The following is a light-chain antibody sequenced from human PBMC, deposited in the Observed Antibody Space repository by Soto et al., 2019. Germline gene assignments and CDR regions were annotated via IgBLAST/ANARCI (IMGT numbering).Light chain of an antibody. V-gene: IGKV1-5*01. J-gene: IGKJ4*01. Sequence: DSQMTQSPSTLSASVGDRVTITCRASQSISSWLAWYQQKPGKAPKLLIYDASSLESGVPSRFSGSGSDTEFTLTINNLQPDDFATYHCQQYNRYSLTFGGGTRWIS. CDR1: QSISSW. CDR2: DAS. CDR3: QQYNRYSLT.